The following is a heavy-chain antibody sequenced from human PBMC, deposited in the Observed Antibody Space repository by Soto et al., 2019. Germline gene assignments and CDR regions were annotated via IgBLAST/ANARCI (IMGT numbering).Heavy chain of an antibody. Sequence: LRLSCAASGFPFSTYSMSWVRQAPGKGLEWISYISASTLTIFYADSVKGRFTISRDTAQNSLYLQMNSLRDEDTAVYYCARAPQLVAPAATGFDSWGQGTLVTVSS. J-gene: IGHJ4*02. CDR1: GFPFSTYS. CDR2: ISASTLTI. D-gene: IGHD2-2*01. V-gene: IGHV3-48*02. CDR3: ARAPQLVAPAATGFDS.